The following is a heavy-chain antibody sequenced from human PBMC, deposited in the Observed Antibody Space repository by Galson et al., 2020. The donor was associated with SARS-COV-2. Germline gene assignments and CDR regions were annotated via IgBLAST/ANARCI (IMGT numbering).Heavy chain of an antibody. CDR1: GFTFSSHW. J-gene: IGHJ4*02. CDR3: ASSDTTSSYPNFDY. CDR2: INSDGSST. Sequence: AGGSLRLSCAASGFTFSSHWMHWVRQASGKGLVWVARINSDGSSTSYADSVKGRFTISRDNAKNTLYLQMNSLRAEDTAVYYCASSDTTSSYPNFDYWGQGTLVTVSS. D-gene: IGHD3-22*01. V-gene: IGHV3-74*01.